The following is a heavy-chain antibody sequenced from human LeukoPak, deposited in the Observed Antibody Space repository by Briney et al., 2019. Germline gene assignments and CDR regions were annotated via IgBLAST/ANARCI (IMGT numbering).Heavy chain of an antibody. V-gene: IGHV5-51*01. CDR3: ARRGTTSYYYGMDV. CDR2: IFPGDSDT. CDR1: GYTLTTYW. J-gene: IGHJ6*02. Sequence: GESLKISCKGSGYTLTTYWIGWVRQMPGKGLEWMGIIFPGDSDTRYSPSFQGQVTISADKSISTAYLQWSSLKASDSAMYYCARRGTTSYYYGMDVWGQGTTVTVSS. D-gene: IGHD1-7*01.